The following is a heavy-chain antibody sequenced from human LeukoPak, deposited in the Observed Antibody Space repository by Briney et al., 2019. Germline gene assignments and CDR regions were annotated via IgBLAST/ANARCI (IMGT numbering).Heavy chain of an antibody. CDR3: AREGTAVAYNWFDP. J-gene: IGHJ5*02. V-gene: IGHV3-11*01. CDR1: GFTFSDYY. D-gene: IGHD6-19*01. Sequence: PGGSLRLSCAASGFTFSDYYMSWIRQAPGKGLEWVSYISSSGSTIYYADSVKGRFTISRDNAKNSLYLQMNSLRAEDTAVYYCAREGTAVAYNWFDPWGQGTLVTVSS. CDR2: ISSSGSTI.